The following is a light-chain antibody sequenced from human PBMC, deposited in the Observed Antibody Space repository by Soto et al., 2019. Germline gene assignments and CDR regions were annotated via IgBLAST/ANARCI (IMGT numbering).Light chain of an antibody. V-gene: IGKV1-9*01. Sequence: QLPQSPFSLSASVGAQVTLTCRASQGIAGSLAWYQTKPGKDPRLLIYSESTLQSGVPSRFSGRGSGTDGTLKVSNLQPEDGATYYCKYIRDYPLTFGGGPQVDIK. J-gene: IGKJ4*01. CDR3: KYIRDYPLT. CDR2: SES. CDR1: QGIAGS.